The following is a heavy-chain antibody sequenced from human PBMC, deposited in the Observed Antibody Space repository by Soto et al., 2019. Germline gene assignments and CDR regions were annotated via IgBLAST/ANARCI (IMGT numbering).Heavy chain of an antibody. V-gene: IGHV4-59*12. D-gene: IGHD3-16*01. CDR1: GGSISSYY. J-gene: IGHJ4*02. Sequence: SETLSLTCTVSGGSISSYYWSWIRQPPGKGLEWIGYIYYRGSTQYHPSLQSRVTISVDTSRNQFSLKLSSVTAADTAVYFCARTPARGGFDYWGQGALVTVSS. CDR3: ARTPARGGFDY. CDR2: IYYRGST.